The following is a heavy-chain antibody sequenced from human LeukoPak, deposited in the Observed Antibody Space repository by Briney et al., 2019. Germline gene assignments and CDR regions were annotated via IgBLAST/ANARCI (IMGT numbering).Heavy chain of an antibody. CDR1: GFTFSSYG. V-gene: IGHV3-30*03. CDR3: ARDRWFDP. CDR2: ISYDGSNK. Sequence: PGGSLRLSCAASGFTFSSYGMHWVRQAPGKGLEWVAVISYDGSNKYYADSVKGRFTISRDNSKNTLYLQMNSLRSDDTAVYYCARDRWFDPWGQGTLVTVSS. J-gene: IGHJ5*02.